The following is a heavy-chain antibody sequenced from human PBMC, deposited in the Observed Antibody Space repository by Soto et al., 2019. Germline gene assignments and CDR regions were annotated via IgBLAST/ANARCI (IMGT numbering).Heavy chain of an antibody. Sequence: QVQLVQSGAEVKKPGSSVKVSCKASGGTFSSYAISWVRQAPGQGLEWMGGIIPIFGTANYAQKFQGRVTITADESTSTAYMELRSLRSEDTAVYYCARGGYGDYGAYYYYGMDVWGQGTTVTVSS. CDR2: IIPIFGTA. J-gene: IGHJ6*02. V-gene: IGHV1-69*12. D-gene: IGHD4-17*01. CDR3: ARGGYGDYGAYYYYGMDV. CDR1: GGTFSSYA.